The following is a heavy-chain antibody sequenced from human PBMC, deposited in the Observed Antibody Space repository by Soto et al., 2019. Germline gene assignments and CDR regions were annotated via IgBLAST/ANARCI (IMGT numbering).Heavy chain of an antibody. V-gene: IGHV1-69*02. CDR1: GGTFSRYT. Sequence: QVQLVQSGAEVKKPGSSVKVSCKASGGTFSRYTFTWVRQAPGQGLEWMGRIIPIVDIPNYAQNFQGRVTITADKSQRKDYMELSSLTSDEKAVYYCASHFTGVLVLGNYTPGGDNYGWDVWGQGTTVSVS. D-gene: IGHD3-3*01. CDR3: ASHFTGVLVLGNYTPGGDNYGWDV. CDR2: IIPIVDIP. J-gene: IGHJ6*02.